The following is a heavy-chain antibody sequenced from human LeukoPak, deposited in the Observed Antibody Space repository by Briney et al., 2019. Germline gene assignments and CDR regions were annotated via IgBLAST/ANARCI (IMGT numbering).Heavy chain of an antibody. Sequence: GSLRLSCAASGFTFSSYWMHWVRQAPGKGLVWVSRINTDGSSTSYADSVKGRFTISRDNAKNTLYLQMNSLRAEDTAVYYCARARTFTWIQLSPLDYWGQGTLVTVSS. V-gene: IGHV3-74*01. J-gene: IGHJ4*02. CDR2: INTDGSST. D-gene: IGHD5-18*01. CDR1: GFTFSSYW. CDR3: ARARTFTWIQLSPLDY.